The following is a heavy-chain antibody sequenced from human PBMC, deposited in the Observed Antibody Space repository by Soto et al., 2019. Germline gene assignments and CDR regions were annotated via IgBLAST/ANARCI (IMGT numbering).Heavy chain of an antibody. J-gene: IGHJ4*02. CDR2: ITFNGANT. CDR3: AKGTLEYCTHVLCNPFDY. V-gene: IGHV3-23*01. Sequence: GGSLRLSCAASGFTFSSYAMNWVRQAPGRALEWVSSITFNGANTYHADSVKGRFTISRDNSKNALYLQLDSLRAEATAVYYYAKGTLEYCTHVLCNPFDYGGRGARVTV. CDR1: GFTFSSYA. D-gene: IGHD2-8*01.